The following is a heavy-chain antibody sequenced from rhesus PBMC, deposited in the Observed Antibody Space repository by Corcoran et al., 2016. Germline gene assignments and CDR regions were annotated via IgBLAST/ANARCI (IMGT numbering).Heavy chain of an antibody. CDR3: ARESYGFDY. D-gene: IGHD5-36*01. CDR2: IYSRTQTT. J-gene: IGHJ4*01. Sequence: QVQLQESGPGLVKPSETLSLTCAVSGGSISSYNWWNWIRQPPGKGLEWIGGIYSRTQTTNSNPSLKNRVTISKDTSKNQFSLKLSSVTAADTAAYYCARESYGFDYWGQGVLVTVSS. V-gene: IGHV4S18*01. CDR1: GGSISSYNW.